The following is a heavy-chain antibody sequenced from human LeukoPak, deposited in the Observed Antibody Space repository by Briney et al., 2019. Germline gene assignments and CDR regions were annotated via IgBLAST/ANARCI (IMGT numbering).Heavy chain of an antibody. CDR3: ARVAGYSSGWLGY. Sequence: GGSLRLSCAASGFTVGNNHMNWVRQAPGKGLEWVAVISYDGSNKYYADSVKGRFTISRDNSKNTLYLQMNSLRAEDTAVYYCARVAGYSSGWLGYWGQGTLVTVSS. CDR2: ISYDGSNK. V-gene: IGHV3-30*03. J-gene: IGHJ4*02. CDR1: GFTVGNNH. D-gene: IGHD6-19*01.